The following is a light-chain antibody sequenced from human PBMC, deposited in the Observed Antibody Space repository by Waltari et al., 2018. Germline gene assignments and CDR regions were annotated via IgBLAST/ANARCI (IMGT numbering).Light chain of an antibody. V-gene: IGKV3-11*01. Sequence: EIVLTQSPATLSLSPGERATLPCRASQSLSSSLAWYQQKPGQAPRLLIYDASNRATGIPARFSGSGSGTDFTLTISSLEPEDFAVYYCQQRSNWLLTFGGGTKVEIK. J-gene: IGKJ4*01. CDR2: DAS. CDR3: QQRSNWLLT. CDR1: QSLSSS.